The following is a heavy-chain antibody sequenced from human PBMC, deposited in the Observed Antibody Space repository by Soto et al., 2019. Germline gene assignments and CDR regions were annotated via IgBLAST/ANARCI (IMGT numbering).Heavy chain of an antibody. D-gene: IGHD6-13*01. CDR1: GGSISPYY. V-gene: IGHV4-59*08. J-gene: IGHJ4*02. CDR3: ARHASWYGNFEY. CDR2: IYSSGNT. Sequence: SETLSLTCTVSGGSISPYYWSWIRQPPGKGLEWLGYIYSSGNTDYNPSLQSRVTISVDTSKNQFTLKLRSVTAADTAVYYCARHASWYGNFEYWGQGTLVTVSS.